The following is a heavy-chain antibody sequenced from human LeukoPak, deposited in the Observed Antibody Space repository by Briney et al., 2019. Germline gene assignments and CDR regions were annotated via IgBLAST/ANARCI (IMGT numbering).Heavy chain of an antibody. V-gene: IGHV4-4*07. CDR3: ARDVLRFLEPYGWFDP. D-gene: IGHD3-3*01. J-gene: IGHJ5*02. CDR2: IYTSGST. Sequence: SETLSLTCTVSGGSISSYYWSWIRQPAGKGLEWIGRIYTSGSTNYNPSLKSRVTMSVDTSKNQFSLKLSSVTAADTAVYYCARDVLRFLEPYGWFDPWGQGTLVTVSS. CDR1: GGSISSYY.